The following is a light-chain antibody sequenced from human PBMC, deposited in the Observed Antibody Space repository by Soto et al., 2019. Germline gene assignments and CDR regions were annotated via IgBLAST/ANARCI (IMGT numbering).Light chain of an antibody. J-gene: IGKJ1*01. V-gene: IGKV1-5*01. CDR2: DAS. CDR1: QNINKW. CDR3: QQYDTFPRT. Sequence: DIQMTQSPSTLSASVGDRVFITCRASQNINKWLAWYQQKPGKAPKFLIYDASTLETGVPSRFSGSGSGTEFTLTISSLQPDDFATFYCQQYDTFPRTFGQGTKVDIK.